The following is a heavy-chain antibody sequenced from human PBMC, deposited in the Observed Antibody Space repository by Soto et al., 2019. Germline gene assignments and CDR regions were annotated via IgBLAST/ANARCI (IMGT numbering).Heavy chain of an antibody. V-gene: IGHV1-18*01. J-gene: IGHJ4*02. CDR1: GYTFTSYS. Sequence: QVQLVQSGAEVKKPGASVKVSCKASGYTFTSYSFTWVRQAPGQGLEWMGWISAYNGKTNYAQKLQGRLTMTTDTSPSTAYRELRSLRSDDTAVYYCARDGNYYVSGSYYIAPFDYWGEGTLVTVSS. D-gene: IGHD3-10*01. CDR3: ARDGNYYVSGSYYIAPFDY. CDR2: ISAYNGKT.